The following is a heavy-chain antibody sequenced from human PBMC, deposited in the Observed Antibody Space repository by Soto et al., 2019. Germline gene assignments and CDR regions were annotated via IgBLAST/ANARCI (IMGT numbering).Heavy chain of an antibody. CDR2: ISYDGSNK. J-gene: IGHJ5*02. D-gene: IGHD2-2*01. V-gene: IGHV3-30-3*01. Sequence: ESGGGVVQPGRSLRLSCAASGFTFSSYAMHWVRQAPGKGLEWVAVISYDGSNKYYADSVKGRFTISRDNSKNTLYLQMNSLRAEDTAVYYCARPPRPAALYNWFDPWGQGTLVTVSS. CDR1: GFTFSSYA. CDR3: ARPPRPAALYNWFDP.